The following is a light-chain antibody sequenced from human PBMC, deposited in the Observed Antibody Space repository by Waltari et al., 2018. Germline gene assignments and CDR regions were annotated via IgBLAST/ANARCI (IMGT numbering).Light chain of an antibody. CDR1: SSDIGSYNY. CDR2: DVT. J-gene: IGLJ2*01. CDR3: SSYMDSTTLEL. Sequence: QSALTQPASVSGSPGQSITIPCTASSSDIGSYNYVPWYQQHPGKAPKLIIYDVTHRPSGVSNRFSGSKSGNTASLTISGLQAEDEADYYCSSYMDSTTLELFGGGTSLTVL. V-gene: IGLV2-14*03.